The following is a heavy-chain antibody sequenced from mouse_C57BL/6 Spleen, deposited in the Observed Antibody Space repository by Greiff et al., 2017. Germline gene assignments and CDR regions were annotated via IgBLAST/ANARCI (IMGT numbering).Heavy chain of an antibody. V-gene: IGHV5-12*01. D-gene: IGHD1-1*01. CDR2: ISNGGGNT. CDR3: ARRYYFVGSAYAMDD. CDR1: GFTFSGYY. J-gene: IGHJ4*01. Sequence: VQLQQSGAGLVQPGASLKLSCEASGFTFSGYYMYWVRQTPGQGLEWVAYISNGGGNTNYPDTLKGRVTLTRDKAKSTLYLQLSRLTSEDTAVYYCARRYYFVGSAYAMDDWGQGTSVTVSS.